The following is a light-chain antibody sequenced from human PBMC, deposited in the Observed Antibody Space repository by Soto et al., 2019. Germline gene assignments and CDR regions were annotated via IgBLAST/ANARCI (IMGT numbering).Light chain of an antibody. CDR1: NSDIGDYDY. Sequence: QSALTQPAAVSGSPGQSITISCAGTNSDIGDYDYVSWYQHHTGKAPRLLIYEVSSRPSGVANRFSASKSGNTASLTISGLQAEDEAYYYCTSYTNINYVIFGGGTKLTVL. CDR3: TSYTNINYVI. J-gene: IGLJ2*01. CDR2: EVS. V-gene: IGLV2-14*01.